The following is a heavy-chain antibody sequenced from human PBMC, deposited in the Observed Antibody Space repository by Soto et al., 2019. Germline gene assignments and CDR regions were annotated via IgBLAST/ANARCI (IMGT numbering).Heavy chain of an antibody. V-gene: IGHV3-23*01. CDR1: GFTFSSYA. J-gene: IGHJ4*02. D-gene: IGHD6-13*01. CDR2: ISGSGGST. Sequence: PGGALGLSCAASGFTFSSYAMGWVRQAPGKGLEWVSAISGSGGSTYYADSVKGRFAISRDNSKNTLYLQMNSLRAEDTTVYYCAKDLLEWAAGYFDYRGQGTPV. CDR3: AKDLLEWAAGYFDY.